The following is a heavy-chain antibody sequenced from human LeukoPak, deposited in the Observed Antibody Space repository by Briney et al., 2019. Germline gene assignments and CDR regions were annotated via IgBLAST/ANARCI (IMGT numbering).Heavy chain of an antibody. V-gene: IGHV1-18*01. CDR2: ISAYNGNT. CDR3: ARDHTTPTGAFDI. Sequence: ASVKLSCKASGYTFTSYGISWGRQAPGQGLEWMGWISAYNGNTNYAKKLQGRVTMTTDSSTSTAYMELRSLGSDDTAVYYCARDHTTPTGAFDIWGQGTMVTVSS. CDR1: GYTFTSYG. D-gene: IGHD3-9*01. J-gene: IGHJ3*02.